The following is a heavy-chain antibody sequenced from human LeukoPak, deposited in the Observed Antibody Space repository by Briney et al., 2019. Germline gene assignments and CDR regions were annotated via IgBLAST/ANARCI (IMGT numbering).Heavy chain of an antibody. J-gene: IGHJ6*02. D-gene: IGHD2-2*01. Sequence: ASVTVSCKASGYTFTNFGISWVRQAPGQGLEWMAWISAYNGNTNSAQKFQGRVTMTTDTSTSTAYMELRSLGSDDTAVYYCARDHCVSSGCYEDYYYGMDVWGRGTTVTVSS. CDR3: ARDHCVSSGCYEDYYYGMDV. V-gene: IGHV1-18*01. CDR2: ISAYNGNT. CDR1: GYTFTNFG.